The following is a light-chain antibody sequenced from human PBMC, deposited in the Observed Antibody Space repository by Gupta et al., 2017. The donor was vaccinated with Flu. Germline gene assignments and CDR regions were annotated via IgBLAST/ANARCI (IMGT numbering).Light chain of an antibody. V-gene: IGLV1-40*01. CDR1: SSNIGAGYD. J-gene: IGLJ3*02. CDR2: GNS. CDR3: QSYDSSLSGWV. Sequence: QSVLTQPPPVSWAPGQRVTISCTGSSSNIGAGYDVPWYQQLPGTAPKLLIYGNSNRPSGVPDRFSGSKSGTSASLAITGLQAEDEADYYCQSYDSSLSGWVFGGGTKLTVL.